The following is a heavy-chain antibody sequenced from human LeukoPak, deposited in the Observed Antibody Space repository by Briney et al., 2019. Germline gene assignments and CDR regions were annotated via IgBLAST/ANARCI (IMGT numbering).Heavy chain of an antibody. D-gene: IGHD3-22*01. Sequence: GGSLRLSCAASGFTFSSYGMSWVRQAPGKGLEWVSSISSSSSYIYYADSVKGRFTISRDNAKNSLYLQMNSLRAEDTAVYYCARGNHYDSNEIDYWGQGTLVTVSS. V-gene: IGHV3-21*01. CDR3: ARGNHYDSNEIDY. J-gene: IGHJ4*02. CDR2: ISSSSSYI. CDR1: GFTFSSYG.